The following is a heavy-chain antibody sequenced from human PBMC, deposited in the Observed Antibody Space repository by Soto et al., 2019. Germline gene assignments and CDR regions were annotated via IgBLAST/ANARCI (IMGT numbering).Heavy chain of an antibody. CDR2: IYYSGST. Sequence: QLQLQESGPGLVKPSETLSLTCTVSGGSISSSSYYWGWIRQPPGKGLEWIGSIYYSGSTYYNPPLKSRVTISVDTSKNQFSLKLSSVTAADTAVYYCARHSSSWYRYYYYGMDVWGQGTTVTVSS. CDR1: GGSISSSSYY. V-gene: IGHV4-39*01. D-gene: IGHD6-13*01. CDR3: ARHSSSWYRYYYYGMDV. J-gene: IGHJ6*02.